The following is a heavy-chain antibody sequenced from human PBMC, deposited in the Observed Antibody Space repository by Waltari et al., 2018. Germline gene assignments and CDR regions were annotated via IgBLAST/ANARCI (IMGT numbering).Heavy chain of an antibody. J-gene: IGHJ5*02. V-gene: IGHV3-23*01. CDR1: GFTFSNYG. CDR2: ISGRGDVT. CDR3: SLDS. Sequence: GFTFSNYGMNWMRQAPGKGLEWVAAISGRGDVTYYADSVKGRFTISRDNSHNFLYLQMNTLSAKDTAVYYCSLDSWGQGTLVTVSP.